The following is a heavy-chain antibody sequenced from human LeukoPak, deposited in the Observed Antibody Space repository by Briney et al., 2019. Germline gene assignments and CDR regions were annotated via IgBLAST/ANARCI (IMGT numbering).Heavy chain of an antibody. J-gene: IGHJ4*02. CDR2: IKGKTDGGTT. Sequence: TGGSLRLSCAASGFTFSNAWMSWVRQAPGKGLEWVGRIKGKTDGGTTDYAAPVKGRFTISRDDSKNTLYLQMNSLKTEDTAVYYCTTAPYYGSGRRDDWGQGTLATVSS. V-gene: IGHV3-15*01. CDR3: TTAPYYGSGRRDD. CDR1: GFTFSNAW. D-gene: IGHD3-10*01.